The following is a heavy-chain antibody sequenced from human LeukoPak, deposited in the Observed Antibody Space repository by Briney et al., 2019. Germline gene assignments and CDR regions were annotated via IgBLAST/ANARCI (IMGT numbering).Heavy chain of an antibody. Sequence: GGSLRLSCAASGFTFSSYAMSWVRQAPGKGLEWVSAISGSGGSTYYADSVKGRFTISRDDPKNTLYLQMNSLRAEDTAVYYCAKDRQWLVPKNFDYWGQGTLVTVSS. CDR1: GFTFSSYA. D-gene: IGHD6-19*01. J-gene: IGHJ4*02. V-gene: IGHV3-23*01. CDR2: ISGSGGST. CDR3: AKDRQWLVPKNFDY.